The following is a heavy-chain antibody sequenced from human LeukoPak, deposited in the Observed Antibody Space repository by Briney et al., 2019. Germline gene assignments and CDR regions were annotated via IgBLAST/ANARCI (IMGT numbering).Heavy chain of an antibody. CDR3: AKYGSGEYYYYGMDV. CDR2: ISAYNGNT. D-gene: IGHD3-10*01. V-gene: IGHV1-18*01. J-gene: IGHJ6*02. Sequence: ASVKVSCKASGYTFTSYGISWVRQAPGQGLEWMGWISAYNGNTNYAQKLQGRVTMTTDTSTSTAYMELRSLRSDDTAVYYCAKYGSGEYYYYGMDVWGQGTTVTVSS. CDR1: GYTFTSYG.